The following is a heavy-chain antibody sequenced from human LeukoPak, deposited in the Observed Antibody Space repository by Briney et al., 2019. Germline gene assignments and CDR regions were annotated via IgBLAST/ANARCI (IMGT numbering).Heavy chain of an antibody. Sequence: PSETLSLTCTVSGGSISSYYWSWIRQPAGKGLEWIGRIYTSGSTNYNPSLKSRVTMSVDTSKNQFSLKLSSVTAADTAVYYCARDSDDYGSGSYYYYFDYWGQGTLVTVSS. J-gene: IGHJ4*02. V-gene: IGHV4-4*07. CDR2: IYTSGST. CDR3: ARDSDDYGSGSYYYYFDY. D-gene: IGHD3-10*01. CDR1: GGSISSYY.